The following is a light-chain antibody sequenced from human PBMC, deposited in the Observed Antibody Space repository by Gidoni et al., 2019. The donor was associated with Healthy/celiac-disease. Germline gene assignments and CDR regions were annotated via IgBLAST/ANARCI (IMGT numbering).Light chain of an antibody. CDR1: QSVSSY. Sequence: VVLTQSPATLSLSPGERATLSCRASQSVSSYLDWYQQKPGQAPRLLIYDASHRATGIPARFSGSGSGTDFTLTISSLEPEDFAVYYCQQRSNWPPVTFGQGTRLEIK. V-gene: IGKV3-11*01. J-gene: IGKJ5*01. CDR3: QQRSNWPPVT. CDR2: DAS.